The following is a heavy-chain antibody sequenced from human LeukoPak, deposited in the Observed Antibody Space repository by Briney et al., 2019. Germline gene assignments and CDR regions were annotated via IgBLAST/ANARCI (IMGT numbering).Heavy chain of an antibody. V-gene: IGHV3-48*01. CDR2: ISSSGSIT. J-gene: IGHJ3*02. CDR3: ARPGITAFDI. Sequence: PSETLSLTCTVSGGSISSSSYYWGWVRQAPGKGLEWVSHISSSGSITYYGDSVKGRITISRDNAKNSVSLYMNSLRAEDSAVYYCARPGITAFDIWGQGTMVTVSS. D-gene: IGHD3-10*01. CDR1: GGSISSSSYY.